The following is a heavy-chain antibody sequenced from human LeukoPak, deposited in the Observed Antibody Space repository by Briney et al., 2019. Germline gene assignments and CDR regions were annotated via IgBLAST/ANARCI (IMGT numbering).Heavy chain of an antibody. J-gene: IGHJ5*02. Sequence: GGSLRLSCAISGFTSTTAWMTWVRQAPGKGLEWVADIRQDGSDKYYVDSVKGRFTISRDNSKNTLYLQMNNLTVEDTAMYYCASLLGYCSGDSCFNWFGPWGQGTLVAVSS. CDR2: IRQDGSDK. CDR1: GFTSTTAW. V-gene: IGHV3-7*03. CDR3: ASLLGYCSGDSCFNWFGP. D-gene: IGHD2-15*01.